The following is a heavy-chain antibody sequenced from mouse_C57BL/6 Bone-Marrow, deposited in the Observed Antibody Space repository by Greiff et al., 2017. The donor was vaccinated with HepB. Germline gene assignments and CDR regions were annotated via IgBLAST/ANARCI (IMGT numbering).Heavy chain of an antibody. CDR3: ARSLMWDWYFDV. V-gene: IGHV1-80*01. J-gene: IGHJ1*03. Sequence: QVQLQQSGAELVKPGASVKISCKASGYAFSSYWMNWVKQRPGKGLEWIGQIYPGDGDTNYNGKFKGKATLTADKSSSTAYMQLSSLTSEDSAVYFCARSLMWDWYFDVWGTGTTVTVSS. CDR1: GYAFSSYW. CDR2: IYPGDGDT.